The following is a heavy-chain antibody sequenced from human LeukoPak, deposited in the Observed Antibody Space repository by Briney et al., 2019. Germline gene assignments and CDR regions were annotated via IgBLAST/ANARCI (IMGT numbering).Heavy chain of an antibody. V-gene: IGHV3-23*01. D-gene: IGHD6-13*01. CDR1: GFTFSSYA. Sequence: GGSLRLSCAASGFTFSSYAMSWVRQAPGKGLERVSAISGSGGSTYYADSVKGRFTISRDNSKNTLYLQMNSLRDEDTAVYYCAREGQPHLYYYGMDVWGRGTTVTVSS. CDR2: ISGSGGST. J-gene: IGHJ6*02. CDR3: AREGQPHLYYYGMDV.